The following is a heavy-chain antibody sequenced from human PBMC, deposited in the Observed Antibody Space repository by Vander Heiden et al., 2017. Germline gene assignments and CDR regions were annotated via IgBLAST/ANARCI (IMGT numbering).Heavy chain of an antibody. CDR2: ISGSGGST. CDR1: GFTFSSYA. J-gene: IGHJ4*02. V-gene: IGHV3-23*01. Sequence: EVQLLESGGGLVQTGGSLRLSCGASGFTFSSYAMSWVRQGPGKGLEWVSAISGSGGSTYYADSVKGRFTISRDNSKNTLYLQMNSLRAEDTAVYYCAKAYSSSWYEGDYWGQGTLVTVSS. D-gene: IGHD6-13*01. CDR3: AKAYSSSWYEGDY.